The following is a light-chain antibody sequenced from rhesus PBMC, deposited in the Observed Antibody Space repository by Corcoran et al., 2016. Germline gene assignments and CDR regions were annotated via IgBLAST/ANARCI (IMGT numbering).Light chain of an antibody. CDR3: QQYHSAPYS. J-gene: IGKJ2*01. CDR2: YAS. V-gene: IGKV1-37*01. Sequence: DIQTTQSPSSLSASVGDTVTFTCRASQGISNYLAWYQQQPGKAPKPLIYYASNLESGVPSRFRGSGSGTEFTLTISSLQPEDFATYYGQQYHSAPYSFGQGSKVGMK. CDR1: QGISNY.